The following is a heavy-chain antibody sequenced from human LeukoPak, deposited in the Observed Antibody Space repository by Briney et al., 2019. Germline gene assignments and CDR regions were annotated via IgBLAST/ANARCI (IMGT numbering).Heavy chain of an antibody. CDR2: IIPIFGTA. CDR3: ARDGEGYCSSTSCYGTY. Sequence: SVKVSCKASGGTFSSYAISWVRQAPGQGLEWMGGIIPIFGTANYAQKFQGRVTITTDESTSTAYMELSSLRSDDTAVYYCARDGEGYCSSTSCYGTYWGQGTLVTVSS. J-gene: IGHJ4*02. V-gene: IGHV1-69*05. CDR1: GGTFSSYA. D-gene: IGHD2-2*01.